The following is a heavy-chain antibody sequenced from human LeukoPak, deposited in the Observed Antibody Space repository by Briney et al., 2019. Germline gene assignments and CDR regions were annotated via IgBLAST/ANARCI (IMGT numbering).Heavy chain of an antibody. V-gene: IGHV1-2*02. J-gene: IGHJ4*02. D-gene: IGHD3-22*01. CDR3: ARSGSNGYSLDY. CDR2: IDPNSGDT. Sequence: ASVKVSCKASGYSFTGYFIHWMRQAPGQGLEWMGCIDPNSGDTKYAQKFQGRVSMPRDTSTRTAYMELSRLRSDDTAVYFCARSGSNGYSLDYWGQGTLVTVSS. CDR1: GYSFTGYF.